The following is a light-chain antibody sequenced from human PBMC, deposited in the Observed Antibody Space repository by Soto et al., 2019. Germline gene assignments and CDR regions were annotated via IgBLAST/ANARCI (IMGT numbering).Light chain of an antibody. CDR3: QQYNSYS. J-gene: IGKJ1*01. Sequence: DIVMTQSPLSLPVTPGEPASISCRSSQSLLHSNGYNYLDWYLQKPGQSPQLLIYHASNLQSGVPSRFSGSGSGTEFTLTISSLQPDDFATYYCQQYNSYSFGQGTKVDI. CDR1: QSLLHSNGYNY. CDR2: HAS. V-gene: IGKV2-28*01.